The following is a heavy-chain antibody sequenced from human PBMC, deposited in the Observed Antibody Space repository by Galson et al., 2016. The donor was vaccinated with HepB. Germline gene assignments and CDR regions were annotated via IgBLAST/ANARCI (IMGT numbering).Heavy chain of an antibody. CDR2: IGGNSGKM. D-gene: IGHD6-6*01. V-gene: IGHV3-9*01. CDR1: GFSFDDYT. J-gene: IGHJ5*02. CDR3: AKAPQWRSARFDP. Sequence: SLRLSCAASGFSFDDYTMHWVRQAPGKGLEWAPGIGGNSGKMAYADSVKGRLTISRDNAKNSLYLQMNSLRPEDTALYYCAKAPQWRSARFDPWGQGTLVTVSS.